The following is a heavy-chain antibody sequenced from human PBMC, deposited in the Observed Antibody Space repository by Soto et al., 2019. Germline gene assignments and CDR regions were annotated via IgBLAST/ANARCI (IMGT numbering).Heavy chain of an antibody. J-gene: IGHJ6*02. CDR1: GGTFSSYA. V-gene: IGHV1-69*13. CDR2: IIPIFGTA. Sequence: ASVKVSCKASGGTFSSYAISWVRQAHGQGLEWMGGIIPIFGTANYAQKFQGRVTITADESTSTAYMELSSLRSEDTAVYYCARDQGPAGDYYYGMDVWGQGTTVTVSS. CDR3: ARDQGPAGDYYYGMDV. D-gene: IGHD2-2*01.